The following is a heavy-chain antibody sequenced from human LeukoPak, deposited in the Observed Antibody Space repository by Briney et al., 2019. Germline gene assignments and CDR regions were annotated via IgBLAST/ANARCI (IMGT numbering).Heavy chain of an antibody. CDR3: AKDGTARDLYYYYYMDV. Sequence: PGGSLRLSCAASGFTFSSYGMHCVRQAPGKRLEWVAFIRYDGSNKYYADSVKGRFTISRDNSKNTLYLQMNSLRAEDTAVYYCAKDGTARDLYYYYYMDVWGKGTTVTVSS. J-gene: IGHJ6*03. CDR1: GFTFSSYG. CDR2: IRYDGSNK. V-gene: IGHV3-30*02. D-gene: IGHD5-18*01.